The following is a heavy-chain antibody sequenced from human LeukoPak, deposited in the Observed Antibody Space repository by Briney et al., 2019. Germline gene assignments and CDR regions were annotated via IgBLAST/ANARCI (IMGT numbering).Heavy chain of an antibody. Sequence: GESLKISCKASGYSFTSYWIAWVRQTPGKGLEWIGIIYPSDSNTKYGPSFQGQVIISADKSISTAYLQWSSLKASDTAMYYCTRPGGFGEFPSDFWGQGTLVTVSS. J-gene: IGHJ4*02. V-gene: IGHV5-51*01. CDR3: TRPGGFGEFPSDF. CDR2: IYPSDSNT. D-gene: IGHD3-10*01. CDR1: GYSFTSYW.